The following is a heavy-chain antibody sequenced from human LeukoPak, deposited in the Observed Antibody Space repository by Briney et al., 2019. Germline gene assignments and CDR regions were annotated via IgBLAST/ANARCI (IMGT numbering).Heavy chain of an antibody. V-gene: IGHV4-39*07. CDR2: VFYNGAT. D-gene: IGHD2-21*01. CDR1: GGSISSSIYY. Sequence: SETLSLTCIVSGGSISSSIYYWAWVRQPPGKGLEWIGTVFYNGATQYSPSLRSRVTISIDTSTNQFSLKLTSVTAADTAVYYCARRAFPQPGIRHGMVNFDYWGQGTLVTVSS. CDR3: ARRAFPQPGIRHGMVNFDY. J-gene: IGHJ4*02.